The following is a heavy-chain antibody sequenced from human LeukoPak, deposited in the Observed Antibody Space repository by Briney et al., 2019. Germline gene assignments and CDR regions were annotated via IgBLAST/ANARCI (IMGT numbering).Heavy chain of an antibody. CDR2: IKQEGSEK. CDR3: ARGFELDY. V-gene: IGHV3-7*01. CDR1: GFTFSSFW. J-gene: IGHJ4*02. Sequence: GGSLRFSCAASGFTFSSFWMSWARQAPGKGLEWVANIKQEGSEKYYVGSVRGRFTISRDDARNSLYLQMNRLRAEDTAVYFCARGFELDYWGQGTLVTVSS.